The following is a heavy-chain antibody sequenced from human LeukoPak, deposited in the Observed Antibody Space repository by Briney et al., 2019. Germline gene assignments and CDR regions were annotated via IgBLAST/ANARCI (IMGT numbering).Heavy chain of an antibody. CDR2: ITSTRYI. D-gene: IGHD1-26*01. J-gene: IGHJ4*02. CDR1: GFPFSTYS. CDR3: ARDPGVVGTTTDY. V-gene: IGHV3-21*01. Sequence: GGSLRLSCAASGFPFSTYSMNWVRQAPGKELEWVSSITSTRYIYYADSVKGRFTISRDNAKNSLYLQMNSLRAEDTAVYYCARDPGVVGTTTDYWGQGTLVTVSS.